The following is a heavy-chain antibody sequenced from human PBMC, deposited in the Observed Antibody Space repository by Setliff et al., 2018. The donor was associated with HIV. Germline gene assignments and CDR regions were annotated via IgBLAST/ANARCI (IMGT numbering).Heavy chain of an antibody. V-gene: IGHV4-38-2*02. J-gene: IGHJ6*02. CDR3: ARDKRASFDGLDV. D-gene: IGHD1-1*01. CDR2: IYHAGNT. Sequence: PSETLSLTCTVTGYSISSGYYWAWIRQPPGKGLEWIGYIYHAGNTYYNPSLKSRVTISVDTSKNLFFLKLTSVTPADTAVYYCARDKRASFDGLDVWGQGTTVTVS. CDR1: GYSISSGYY.